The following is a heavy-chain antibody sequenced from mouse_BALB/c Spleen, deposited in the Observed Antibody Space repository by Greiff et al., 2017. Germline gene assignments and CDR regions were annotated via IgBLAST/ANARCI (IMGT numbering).Heavy chain of an antibody. D-gene: IGHD3-1*01. V-gene: IGHV1-67*01. CDR3: ARSGRCDGYYAMDY. CDR2: ISTYYGNT. Sequence: CGPELVRPGVSVKISCKGSGYTFTDYAMHWVKQSHAKSLEWIGVISTYYGNTNYNQKFKGKATMTVDKSSSTAYMELARLTSEDSAIYYCARSGRCDGYYAMDYWGQGTSVTVSS. J-gene: IGHJ4*01. CDR1: GYTFTDYA.